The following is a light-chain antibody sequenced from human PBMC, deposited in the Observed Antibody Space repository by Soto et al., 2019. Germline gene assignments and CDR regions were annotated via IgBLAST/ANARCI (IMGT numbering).Light chain of an antibody. CDR2: GAS. Sequence: EIVMTQSPATLSVSPGERATASCRASQSVRSNLAWYQQKPGQAPRLLIYGASTRATGIPARFSGSGFGTEFTLTISSLQSEDFAVYYCQQYNNWAPITFGQGTRLEI. V-gene: IGKV3-15*01. J-gene: IGKJ5*01. CDR3: QQYNNWAPIT. CDR1: QSVRSN.